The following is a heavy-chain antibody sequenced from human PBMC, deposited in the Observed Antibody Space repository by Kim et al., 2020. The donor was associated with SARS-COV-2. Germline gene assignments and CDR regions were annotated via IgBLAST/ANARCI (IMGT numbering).Heavy chain of an antibody. CDR2: ITGSGGRT. J-gene: IGHJ4*02. CDR1: GFTFSSSG. CDR3: ARDHDWMAFGD. D-gene: IGHD3-9*01. V-gene: IGHV3-23*01. Sequence: GGSLRLSCAASGFTFSSSGMNWVRQAPRKGLEWVSGITGSGGRTYYADSVMGRFTLSRDNSKNKIYLQMNSLRAEDTAVYYCARDHDWMAFGDWGQGTLV.